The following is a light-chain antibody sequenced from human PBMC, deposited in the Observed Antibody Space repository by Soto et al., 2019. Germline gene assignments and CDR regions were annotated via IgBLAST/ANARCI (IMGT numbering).Light chain of an antibody. J-gene: IGKJ5*01. CDR1: QSVSES. Sequence: EIVLTQSPATLSLSPGERATLSCRASQSVSESLAWYQQEPGQAPRLLIYDVSYRATGIPVRFSGSGSGTDFTLTISSLEPEDFAVYYCQQRSDWLPITFGQGTRLEIK. CDR3: QQRSDWLPIT. CDR2: DVS. V-gene: IGKV3-11*01.